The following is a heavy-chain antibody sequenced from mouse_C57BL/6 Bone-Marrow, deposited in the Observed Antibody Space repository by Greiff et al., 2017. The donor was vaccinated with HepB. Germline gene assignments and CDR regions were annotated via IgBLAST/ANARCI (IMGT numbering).Heavy chain of an antibody. CDR2: INPNNGGT. D-gene: IGHD2-4*01. V-gene: IGHV1-18*01. J-gene: IGHJ4*01. CDR3: ARRICDCDCYYAMDY. CDR1: GYTFTDYN. Sequence: VQLQQSGPELVKPGASVKIPCKASGYTFTDYNMDWVKQSHGKSLEWIGDINPNNGGTIYNQKFKGKATLTVDKSSSTAYMELRSLTSEDTAVYYCARRICDCDCYYAMDYWGQGTSVTVSS.